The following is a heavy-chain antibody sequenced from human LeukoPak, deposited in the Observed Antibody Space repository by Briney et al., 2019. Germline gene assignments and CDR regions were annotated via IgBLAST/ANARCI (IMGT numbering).Heavy chain of an antibody. CDR3: ARDGMAVAGSTNWFDP. V-gene: IGHV4-4*02. CDR2: IYHSGST. Sequence: PSETLSLTCAVSGGSISSNNWWSWVRQPPGEGLEWIGEIYHSGSTNYNPSLKSRVTISVDKSKNQFSLKLSSVTAADTAVYYCARDGMAVAGSTNWFDPWGQGTLVTVSS. J-gene: IGHJ5*02. CDR1: GGSISSNNW. D-gene: IGHD6-19*01.